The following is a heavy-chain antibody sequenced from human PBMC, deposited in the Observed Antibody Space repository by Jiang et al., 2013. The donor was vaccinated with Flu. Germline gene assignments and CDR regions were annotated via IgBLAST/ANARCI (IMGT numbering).Heavy chain of an antibody. CDR1: GGSMRSYS. CDR2: SDYSGTA. J-gene: IGHJ3*02. D-gene: IGHD3-10*01. CDR3: ARVRGFGERGAFDI. Sequence: GLVKPSETLSLTCTVSGGSMRSYSWSWIRQPPGKGXEWIGYSDYSGTANYKSSLKSRVSISVDTSKNQFSLKLSSVTAADTAVYYCARVRGFGERGAFDIWGQGAMVTVSS. V-gene: IGHV4-59*01.